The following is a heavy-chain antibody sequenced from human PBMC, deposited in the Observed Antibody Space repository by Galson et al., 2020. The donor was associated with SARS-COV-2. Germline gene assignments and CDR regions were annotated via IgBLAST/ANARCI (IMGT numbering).Heavy chain of an antibody. CDR1: GFTFSSYW. J-gene: IGHJ6*02. Sequence: ALHGESLKISCAASGFTFSSYWMHWVRQAPGKGLVWVSRIYSEGSSTSYADSVKGRFTISGDNAKNTLYLQMNSLRAEDTAVYYCARDRGGTDDFWRGYVTYYGMDVWGQGTTVTVSS. V-gene: IGHV3-74*01. D-gene: IGHD3-3*01. CDR3: ARDRGGTDDFWRGYVTYYGMDV. CDR2: IYSEGSST.